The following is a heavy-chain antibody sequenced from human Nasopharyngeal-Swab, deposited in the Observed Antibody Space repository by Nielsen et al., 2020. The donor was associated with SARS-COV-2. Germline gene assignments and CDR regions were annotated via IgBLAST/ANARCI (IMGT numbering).Heavy chain of an antibody. J-gene: IGHJ5*02. Sequence: WVRQAPGQGLEWMGIINPSGGSTSYAQKFQGRVTMTRDTSTSTVYMELSSLRSEDTAVYYCARVLAAAGYNWFDPWGQGTLVTFSS. CDR2: INPSGGST. V-gene: IGHV1-46*01. CDR3: ARVLAAAGYNWFDP. D-gene: IGHD6-13*01.